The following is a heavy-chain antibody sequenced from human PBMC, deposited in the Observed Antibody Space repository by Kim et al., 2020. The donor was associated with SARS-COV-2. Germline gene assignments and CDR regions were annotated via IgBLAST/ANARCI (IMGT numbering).Heavy chain of an antibody. V-gene: IGHV3-21*01. J-gene: IGHJ4*02. Sequence: YYADSVRGRFTISRGTANNSLYLQMNSLRAEDTAVYYCARVSNYGDYPFDYWGQGTLVTVSS. CDR3: ARVSNYGDYPFDY. D-gene: IGHD4-17*01.